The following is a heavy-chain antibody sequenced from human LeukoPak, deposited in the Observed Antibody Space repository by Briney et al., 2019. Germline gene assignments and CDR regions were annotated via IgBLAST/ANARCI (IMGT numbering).Heavy chain of an antibody. V-gene: IGHV1-18*01. Sequence: ASVKVSCEASGYTFTSYGISWVRQAPGQGLEWMGWISAYNGNTNYAQKLQGRVTMTTDTSTSTAYMELRSLRSDDTAVYYCARLRLGYCSSTRCSELLAFDYWGQGTLVTVSS. CDR3: ARLRLGYCSSTRCSELLAFDY. CDR1: GYTFTSYG. CDR2: ISAYNGNT. D-gene: IGHD2-2*01. J-gene: IGHJ4*02.